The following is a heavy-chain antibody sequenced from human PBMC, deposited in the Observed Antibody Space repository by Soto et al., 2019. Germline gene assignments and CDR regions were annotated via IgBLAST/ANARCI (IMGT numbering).Heavy chain of an antibody. CDR3: ARQIPTTIFGINWFDP. D-gene: IGHD3-3*01. V-gene: IGHV4-39*01. CDR1: GGSISSSSYY. CDR2: IYYSGST. Sequence: QLQLQESGPGLVKPSETLSLTCTVSGGSISSSSYYWGWIRQPPGKGLEWIGSIYYSGSTYYNPSLKSRVTISVDTSKNQFSLKLSSVTAADTAVYYCARQIPTTIFGINWFDPWGQGTLVTVSS. J-gene: IGHJ5*02.